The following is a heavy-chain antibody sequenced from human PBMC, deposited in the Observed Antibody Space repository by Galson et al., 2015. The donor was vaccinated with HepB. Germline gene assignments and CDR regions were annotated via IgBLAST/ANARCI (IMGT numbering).Heavy chain of an antibody. CDR2: FDPEDGET. V-gene: IGHV1-24*01. Sequence: SVKVSCKVSGYTLTELSMHWVRQAPGKGLEWMGGFDPEDGETIYAQKFQGRVTMTEDTSTDTAYMELSSLRSEDTAVYYCATSPAQWFGEYPFDYWGQGTLVTVSS. CDR3: ATSPAQWFGEYPFDY. CDR1: GYTLTELS. D-gene: IGHD3-10*01. J-gene: IGHJ4*02.